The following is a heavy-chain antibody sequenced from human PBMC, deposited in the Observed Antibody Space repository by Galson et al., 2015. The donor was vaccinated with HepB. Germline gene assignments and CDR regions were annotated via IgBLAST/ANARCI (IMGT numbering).Heavy chain of an antibody. CDR2: IYSGGST. V-gene: IGHV3-66*02. J-gene: IGHJ4*02. CDR3: ARDLNNPVALNPD. Sequence: SLRLSCAASGFTVSSNYMSWVRQAPGKGLEWVSVIYSGGSTYYADSVEGRFTISRDNSKNTLYLQMNSLRAEDTAVYYCARDLNNPVALNPDWGQGTLVTVSS. D-gene: IGHD1/OR15-1a*01. CDR1: GFTVSSNY.